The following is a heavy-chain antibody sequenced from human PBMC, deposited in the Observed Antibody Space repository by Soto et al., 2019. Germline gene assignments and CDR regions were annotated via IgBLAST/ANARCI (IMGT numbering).Heavy chain of an antibody. J-gene: IGHJ6*02. D-gene: IGHD1-26*01. CDR2: ISGSGGST. Sequence: EVQLLESGGGLVQPGGSLRLSCAASGFTFRSYAMSWVRKAPGKGLEWVSAISGSGGSTYYADSVKGRFTISRDNSKNTLYLQMNSVRAEVTAVYYCAKWEGAAISSYYYFGMDVWGQWTMVTVSS. V-gene: IGHV3-23*01. CDR3: AKWEGAAISSYYYFGMDV. CDR1: GFTFRSYA.